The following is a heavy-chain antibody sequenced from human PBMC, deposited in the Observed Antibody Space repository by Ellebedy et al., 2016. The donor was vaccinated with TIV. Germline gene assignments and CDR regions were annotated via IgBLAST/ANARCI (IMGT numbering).Heavy chain of an antibody. CDR1: GFTFSNFA. CDR3: ARTHFSCSGGGCSAEGQGYYSLDV. Sequence: GESLKISCAASGFTFSNFAMHWVRQAPGKGLEWVAVISCDGRHKYYADSVKGRFTISRDNSKNTLYLQANSLRVEDTAVYYCARTHFSCSGGGCSAEGQGYYSLDVWGQGTTVTVSS. J-gene: IGHJ6*02. CDR2: ISCDGRHK. V-gene: IGHV3-30*04. D-gene: IGHD2-15*01.